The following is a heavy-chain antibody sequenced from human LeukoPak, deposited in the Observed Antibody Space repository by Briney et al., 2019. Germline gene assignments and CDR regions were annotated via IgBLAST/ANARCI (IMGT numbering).Heavy chain of an antibody. CDR3: AKESGKFDY. J-gene: IGHJ4*02. CDR1: RFTFDDYA. Sequence: GGSLRLSCAASRFTFDDYAMHWVRQAPGKGLEWVSLISADGGGTFSADSVKGRFSISRDNSKNSLYLQMNSLRSEDTAMYYCAKESGKFDYWGQGTLVAVSS. V-gene: IGHV3-43*02. CDR2: ISADGGGT.